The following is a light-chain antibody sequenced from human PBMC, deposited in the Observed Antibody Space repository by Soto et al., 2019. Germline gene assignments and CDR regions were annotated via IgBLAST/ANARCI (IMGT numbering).Light chain of an antibody. J-gene: IGLJ1*01. CDR1: RSNIGSNS. Sequence: QSVLTQPPSASGTPGQRVTIPCSGSRSNIGSNSVSWYQQLPGTPPKLLIYSNSQRPSGVPDRFSGSKSGTSASLAISGLHSDDEADHYCAAWDDSLKAFVFGTGTKVTVL. V-gene: IGLV1-44*01. CDR2: SNS. CDR3: AAWDDSLKAFV.